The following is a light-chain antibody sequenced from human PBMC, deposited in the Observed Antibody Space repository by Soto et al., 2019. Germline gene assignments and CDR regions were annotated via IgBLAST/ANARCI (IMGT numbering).Light chain of an antibody. CDR3: QQYDSYAWT. V-gene: IGKV1-5*03. J-gene: IGKJ1*01. CDR1: QSLRSW. CDR2: KAS. Sequence: IEESRSGSAGTAPMGARVTITCRASQSLRSWLAWYQQKPGKAPKLLIYKASSLESGVPSRFSGSGSGTEFTLALSSLQPDDFATYNCQQYDSYAWTFGQGTKVAIK.